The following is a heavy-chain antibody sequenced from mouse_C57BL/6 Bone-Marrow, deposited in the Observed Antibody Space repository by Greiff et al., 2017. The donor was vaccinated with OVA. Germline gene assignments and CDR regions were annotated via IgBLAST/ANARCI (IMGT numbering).Heavy chain of an antibody. CDR1: GFSLTSYG. CDR2: IWRGGST. Sequence: VMLVESGPGLVQPSQSLSITCTVSGFSLTSYGVHWVRQSPGKGLEWLGVIWRGGSTDYNAAFMSRLSITKDNSTSQVFFKMNSLQADDTAIYYCAKGGSYAMDYWGQGTSVTVSS. CDR3: AKGGSYAMDY. J-gene: IGHJ4*01. V-gene: IGHV2-5*01.